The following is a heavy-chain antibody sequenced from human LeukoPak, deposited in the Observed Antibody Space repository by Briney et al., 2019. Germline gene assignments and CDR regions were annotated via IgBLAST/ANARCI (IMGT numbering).Heavy chain of an antibody. CDR2: IYSGGSP. V-gene: IGHV3-53*01. CDR1: GFTISSNY. Sequence: GGSLRLSCVVSGFTISSNYMNWVRQAPGKGLEWVSVIYSGGSPFYADSVKGRFTISRDNSKNTLYLQMNSLRPVDTAVYYCTGRIDYWGQGTLVTVSS. J-gene: IGHJ4*02. D-gene: IGHD1-14*01. CDR3: TGRIDY.